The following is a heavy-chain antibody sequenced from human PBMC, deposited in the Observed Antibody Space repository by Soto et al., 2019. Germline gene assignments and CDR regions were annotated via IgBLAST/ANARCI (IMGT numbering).Heavy chain of an antibody. D-gene: IGHD3-3*01. V-gene: IGHV4-59*01. J-gene: IGHJ6*03. Sequence: PSGTLSLTCTVSGGSISNYYWSWIRQPPGKGLEWIGYIYYSGSTNYNPSLKSRVTISVDTSKNQFSLKLSSVTAADTAVYYCARRNYDFWSGYEPAYYYYYYMDVWGKGTTVTVSS. CDR3: ARRNYDFWSGYEPAYYYYYYMDV. CDR1: GGSISNYY. CDR2: IYYSGST.